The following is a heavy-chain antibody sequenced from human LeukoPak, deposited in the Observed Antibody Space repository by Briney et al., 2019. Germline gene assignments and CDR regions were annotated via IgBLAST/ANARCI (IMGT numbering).Heavy chain of an antibody. D-gene: IGHD2-2*01. CDR2: INHSGST. J-gene: IGHJ4*02. CDR1: GGSFSGYY. Sequence: PSETLSLTCAVYGGSFSGYYWSWIRQPPGKGLEWIGEINHSGSTNYNPSLKSRVTISVDTSKNQFSLKLSSVTAADTAVYYCAASYCSSTGCSDYWGQGTLVTVSS. V-gene: IGHV4-34*01. CDR3: AASYCSSTGCSDY.